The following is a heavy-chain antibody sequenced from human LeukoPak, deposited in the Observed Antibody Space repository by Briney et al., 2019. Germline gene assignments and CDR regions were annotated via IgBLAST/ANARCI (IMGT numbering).Heavy chain of an antibody. CDR2: IYPGDSDT. CDR3: ARTTGTKVTTSHYYYYMDV. Sequence: GESLKISCKGSGYSFTSYWIGWVRQMPGKGLEWMGIIYPGDSDTRYSPSFQGQVTISADKSISTAYLQWSSLKASDTAMYYCARTTGTKVTTSHYYYYMDVWGKGTTVTVSS. D-gene: IGHD4-17*01. V-gene: IGHV5-51*01. J-gene: IGHJ6*03. CDR1: GYSFTSYW.